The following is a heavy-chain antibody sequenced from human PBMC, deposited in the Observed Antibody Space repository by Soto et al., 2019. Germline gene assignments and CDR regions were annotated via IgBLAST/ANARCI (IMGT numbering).Heavy chain of an antibody. D-gene: IGHD6-19*01. J-gene: IGHJ3*02. CDR2: INPGDHST. CDR3: ARVSSAVAATNAFDI. Sequence: ASVKVSCKASGYSVTAYYMHWLRQAPGQAFEWMGIINPGDHSTRYSHSFQGRVTMTRDTSISTAYMELSRPRSDDTAVYYCARVSSAVAATNAFDIWGQGTMVTVSS. V-gene: IGHV1-46*01. CDR1: GYSVTAYY.